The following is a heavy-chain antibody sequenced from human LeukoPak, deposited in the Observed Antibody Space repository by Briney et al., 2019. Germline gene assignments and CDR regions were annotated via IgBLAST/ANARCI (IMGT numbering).Heavy chain of an antibody. V-gene: IGHV1-46*01. J-gene: IGHJ6*03. CDR1: GYTFSSYY. Sequence: ASVKVSCKTSGYTFSSYYMHWVRQAPGQGLEWMGRFNPSDGSTRYAQKFQGRVTMTRDMSTSTVYMELSSLRSEDTAVYYCARVASYYYMDVWGKGTTVTVSS. CDR2: FNPSDGST. CDR3: ARVASYYYMDV.